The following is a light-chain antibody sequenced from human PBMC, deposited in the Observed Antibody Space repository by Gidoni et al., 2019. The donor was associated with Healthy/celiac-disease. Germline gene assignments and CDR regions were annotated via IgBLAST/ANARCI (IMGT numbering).Light chain of an antibody. CDR3: QQYYSIPYT. Sequence: DTVMTPSPDSLAVSLGERATINCKSSQNLLYSSNNKNYLAWYQQKPGQPPKLLIYWASTREFGVPDRFSGSGSGTDFTLTISSLQAEDVALYYCQQYYSIPYTFGQGTKLEIK. CDR2: WAS. V-gene: IGKV4-1*01. CDR1: QNLLYSSNNKNY. J-gene: IGKJ2*01.